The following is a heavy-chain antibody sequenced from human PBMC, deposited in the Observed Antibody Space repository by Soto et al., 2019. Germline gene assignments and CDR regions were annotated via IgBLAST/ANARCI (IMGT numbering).Heavy chain of an antibody. CDR3: AGALGITIFGVVRHYYGMDV. V-gene: IGHV1-2*04. Sequence: ASVKVSCKASGYTFTGYYMHWVRQAPGQGLEWMGWINPNSGGTNYAQKFQGWVTMTRDTSISTAYMELSRLRSDDTAVYYCAGALGITIFGVVRHYYGMDVWGQGTTVTVSS. D-gene: IGHD3-3*01. CDR1: GYTFTGYY. CDR2: INPNSGGT. J-gene: IGHJ6*02.